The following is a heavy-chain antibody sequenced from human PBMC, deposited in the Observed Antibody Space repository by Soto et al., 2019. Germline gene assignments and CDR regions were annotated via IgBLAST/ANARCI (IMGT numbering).Heavy chain of an antibody. Sequence: SETRSLTCTVSGGSISSGGYSWSWIRQPPGKGLEWIGYIYHSGTTYYNPSLKSRVSLSVDTSKNQFSLKLTSVTAADTAVYYCASRTGARGVYWYFDLWGRGTLVTVSS. V-gene: IGHV4-30-2*01. CDR2: IYHSGTT. D-gene: IGHD7-27*01. CDR3: ASRTGARGVYWYFDL. CDR1: GGSISSGGYS. J-gene: IGHJ2*01.